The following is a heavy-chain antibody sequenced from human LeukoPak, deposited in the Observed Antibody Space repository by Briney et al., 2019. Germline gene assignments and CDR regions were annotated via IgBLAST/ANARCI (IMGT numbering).Heavy chain of an antibody. V-gene: IGHV4-59*08. CDR2: IYYSGST. J-gene: IGHJ4*02. CDR3: ARQDYGDPLIDY. D-gene: IGHD4-17*01. Sequence: SETLSLTCTVSGGSISSYYWSWIRQPPGKGLEWIGYIYYSGSTNYNPSLKSRVTISVDTSKNQFSLKLSSVTAADTAVYYCARQDYGDPLIDYWGQGTLVTVPS. CDR1: GGSISSYY.